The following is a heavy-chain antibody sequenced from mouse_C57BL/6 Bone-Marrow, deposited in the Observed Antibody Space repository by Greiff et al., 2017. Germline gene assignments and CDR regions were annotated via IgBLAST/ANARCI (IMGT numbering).Heavy chain of an antibody. D-gene: IGHD1-1*01. CDR3: AKIYYNGSSYVESAMDY. J-gene: IGHJ4*01. V-gene: IGHV1-77*01. Sequence: QVQLQQSGAELVKPGASVKISCKASGYTFTDYYIHWVKQRPGQGLEWIGKIGPGSGSTYYNEKFKGKATLTADKSSSTAYMQLSSLTSEDSAVYFCAKIYYNGSSYVESAMDYWGQGASVTVAS. CDR1: GYTFTDYY. CDR2: IGPGSGST.